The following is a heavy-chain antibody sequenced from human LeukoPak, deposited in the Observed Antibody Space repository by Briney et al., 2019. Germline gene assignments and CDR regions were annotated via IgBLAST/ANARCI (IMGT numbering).Heavy chain of an antibody. Sequence: SETLPLTCIVSGGSIRSTSYYWGWIRQPPGKGLDWIASMYYSGSAYYNPSLKSRVTISVDTSKNQFSLRLTSVTAADTAFYYCARVRAAAVPYYFDSWGQGTLVTVSS. CDR2: MYYSGSA. D-gene: IGHD6-13*01. CDR3: ARVRAAAVPYYFDS. J-gene: IGHJ4*02. V-gene: IGHV4-39*07. CDR1: GGSIRSTSYY.